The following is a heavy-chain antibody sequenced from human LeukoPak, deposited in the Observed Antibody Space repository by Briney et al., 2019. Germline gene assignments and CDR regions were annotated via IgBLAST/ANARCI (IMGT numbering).Heavy chain of an antibody. V-gene: IGHV4-31*03. CDR3: ATTEPLSMIPI. D-gene: IGHD3-16*01. J-gene: IGHJ3*02. CDR1: GGSISSGGYY. CDR2: IYYSGST. Sequence: PSETLSLTCTVSGGSISSGGYYWSWIRQHPGTGLEWIGYIYYSGSTYYNPSLKSRVTISVDTSKNQFSLKLNSVTAADTAVYYCATTEPLSMIPIWGQGTMVTVSS.